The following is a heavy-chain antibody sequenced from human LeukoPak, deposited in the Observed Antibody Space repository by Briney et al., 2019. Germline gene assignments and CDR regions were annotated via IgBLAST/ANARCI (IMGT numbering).Heavy chain of an antibody. Sequence: PGGSLRLSCAASGFTFSSYAMSWVRQAPGKGLEWVSAISGSGGSTYYADSVKGRFSISRDNSKNTLYLQMNSLRAEDTAVYYCARGVGGSRAFDIWGQGIMVTVSS. CDR1: GFTFSSYA. D-gene: IGHD2-15*01. CDR2: ISGSGGST. CDR3: ARGVGGSRAFDI. V-gene: IGHV3-23*01. J-gene: IGHJ3*02.